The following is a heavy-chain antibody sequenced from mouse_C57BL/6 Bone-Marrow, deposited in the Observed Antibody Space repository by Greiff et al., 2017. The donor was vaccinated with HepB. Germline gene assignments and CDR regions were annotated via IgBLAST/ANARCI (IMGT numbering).Heavy chain of an antibody. D-gene: IGHD3-2*02. CDR2: IDPSDSYT. CDR1: GYTFTSYW. J-gene: IGHJ2*01. CDR3: AREGDSSGYALDY. V-gene: IGHV1-59*01. Sequence: QVQLQQPGAELVRPGTSVKLSCKASGYTFTSYWMHWVKQRPGQGLEWIGVIDPSDSYTNYNQKFKGKATLTVDTSSSTAYMQLSSLTSEDSAVYYCAREGDSSGYALDYWGQGTTLTVSS.